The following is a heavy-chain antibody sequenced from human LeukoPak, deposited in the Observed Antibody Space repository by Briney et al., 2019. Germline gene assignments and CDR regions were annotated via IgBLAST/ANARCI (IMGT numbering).Heavy chain of an antibody. CDR2: INSDGSFT. D-gene: IGHD4/OR15-4a*01. V-gene: IGHV3-74*01. CDR3: ARVQVLGTYDWFDP. J-gene: IGHJ5*02. CDR1: GFTFSKYV. Sequence: GRSLRLSCAASGFTFSKYVMHWVRQAPGKGLVWVSRINSDGSFTSYADSVKGRFTISRDNAKNTLYLQMNSLRAEDTAIYYCARVQVLGTYDWFDPWGQGTLVTVSS.